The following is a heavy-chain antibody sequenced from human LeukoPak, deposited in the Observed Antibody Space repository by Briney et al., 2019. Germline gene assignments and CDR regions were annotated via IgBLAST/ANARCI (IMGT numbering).Heavy chain of an antibody. CDR2: INHSGST. V-gene: IGHV4-34*01. CDR1: GGSFSGYY. Sequence: SETLSLTCAVYGGSFSGYYWSWIRQPPGRGLEWIGEINHSGSTNYNPSLKSRVTISVDTSKNQFSLKRSSVTAADTAVYYCASLPNWNRYYYYYGMDVWGQGTTVTVSS. D-gene: IGHD1-20*01. CDR3: ASLPNWNRYYYYYGMDV. J-gene: IGHJ6*02.